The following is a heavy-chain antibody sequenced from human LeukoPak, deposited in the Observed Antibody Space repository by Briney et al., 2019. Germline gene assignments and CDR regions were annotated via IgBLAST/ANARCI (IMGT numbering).Heavy chain of an antibody. J-gene: IGHJ4*02. CDR3: ARDTHTVLYYFDY. Sequence: PGGSLRLSCAASGFTFSSYSMNWVRQAPGKGLEWVSSISSSSSYIYYADSVKGRFTISRDNAKNSLYLQMNSLRAEDTAVYYCARDTHTVLYYFDYWGQGTLVTVSS. CDR2: ISSSSSYI. D-gene: IGHD4-17*01. V-gene: IGHV3-21*01. CDR1: GFTFSSYS.